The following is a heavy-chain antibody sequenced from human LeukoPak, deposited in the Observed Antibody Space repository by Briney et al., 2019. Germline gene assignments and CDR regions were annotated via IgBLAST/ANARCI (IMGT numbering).Heavy chain of an antibody. V-gene: IGHV1-2*02. D-gene: IGHD3-10*01. CDR1: GYTFTGYY. CDR2: INPNSGGT. CDR3: ARESSSGYYGSGSYRLRFDP. Sequence: ASVKVSCKASGYTFTGYYMHWVRQAPGQGLEWMGWINPNSGGTNYAQKFQGRVTMTRDTSISTAYMELSRLRSDDTAVYYCARESSSGYYGSGSYRLRFDPWGQGTLVTVSS. J-gene: IGHJ5*02.